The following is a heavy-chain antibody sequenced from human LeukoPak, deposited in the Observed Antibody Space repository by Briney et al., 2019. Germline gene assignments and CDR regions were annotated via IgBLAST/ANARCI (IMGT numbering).Heavy chain of an antibody. CDR3: AKDLGYCSSTSCYGDDY. V-gene: IGHV3-23*01. CDR1: GFTFNYFW. CDR2: ISGSGGST. D-gene: IGHD2-2*01. Sequence: GGSLRLSCAASGFTFNYFWMHWVRQVPGKGLEWVSAISGSGGSTYYADSVKGRFTISRDNSKNTLYLQMNSLRAEDTAVYYCAKDLGYCSSTSCYGDDYWGQGTLVTVSS. J-gene: IGHJ4*02.